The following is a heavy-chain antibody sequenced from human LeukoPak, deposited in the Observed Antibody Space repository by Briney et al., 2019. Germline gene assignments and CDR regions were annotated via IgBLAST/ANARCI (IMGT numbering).Heavy chain of an antibody. CDR2: INPNSGGT. Sequence: ASVKVSCKASGYTFTGYYIHWVRQAPGQGLEWMGWINPNSGGTNYAQSFQDRVTMTRDTCISTAYMELSRLRSDDTAVYYCARTSSDYWGQGTLVTVSS. V-gene: IGHV1-2*02. D-gene: IGHD2-2*01. CDR1: GYTFTGYY. CDR3: ARTSSDY. J-gene: IGHJ4*02.